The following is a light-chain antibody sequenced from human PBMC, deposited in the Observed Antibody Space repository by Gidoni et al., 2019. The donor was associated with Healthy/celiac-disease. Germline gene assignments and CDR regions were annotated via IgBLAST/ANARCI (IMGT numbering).Light chain of an antibody. CDR1: QSISSY. CDR2: AAS. CDR3: QQGYSTPLT. V-gene: IGKV1-39*01. J-gene: IGKJ4*01. Sequence: DIQMTQSPSSLSASVGDRVTITCRASQSISSYLYWYQQQPGKAPKLLIYAASSWQSGVPSRFSGSGAGTDFTLTISSLQPEDFAAYYCQQGYSTPLTCGGGTKVEIK.